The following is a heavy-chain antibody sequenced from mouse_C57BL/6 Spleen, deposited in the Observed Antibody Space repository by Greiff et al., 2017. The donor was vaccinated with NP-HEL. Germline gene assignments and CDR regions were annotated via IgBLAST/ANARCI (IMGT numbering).Heavy chain of an antibody. Sequence: EVLLLESGAELVRPGASVKLSCTASGFTFTDDYMHWVKQRPEQGLEWIGWIDPENGDTEYAPKFQGKATITVDTSSNTAYLQLSSLTSEDTAVYYYTTDLITTVVYWYFDVWGTGTTVTVSS. J-gene: IGHJ1*03. D-gene: IGHD1-1*01. V-gene: IGHV14-4*01. CDR2: IDPENGDT. CDR3: TTDLITTVVYWYFDV. CDR1: GFTFTDDY.